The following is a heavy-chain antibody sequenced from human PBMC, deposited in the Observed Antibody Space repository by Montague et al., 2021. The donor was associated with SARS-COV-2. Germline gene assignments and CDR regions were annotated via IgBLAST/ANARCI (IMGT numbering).Heavy chain of an antibody. CDR3: AHRREDATLITDWFDP. CDR2: ICWDGDK. D-gene: IGHD3-16*01. Sequence: PALVKPTQTLTLTCTFSGFSLSTNGVGVGWIRQPPGKALEWLALICWDGDKRYSPSLMSRLTISRGTSKNQVVLTMTNMNPVDTATYYCAHRREDATLITDWFDPWGQGTMVTVSS. V-gene: IGHV2-5*02. CDR1: GFSLSTNGVG. J-gene: IGHJ5*02.